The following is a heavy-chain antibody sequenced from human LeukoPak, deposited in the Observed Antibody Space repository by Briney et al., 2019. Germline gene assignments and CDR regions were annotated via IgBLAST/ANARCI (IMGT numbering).Heavy chain of an antibody. D-gene: IGHD3-22*01. J-gene: IGHJ5*02. CDR3: ARDAIVVVSEWFDP. CDR2: IYHSGST. Sequence: KPSETLSLTCTVSGYSISSGHYWGWIRQPPGKGLEWIGSIYHSGSTYYNPSLKSRVTISVDTSKNQFSLKLSSVTAADTAVYYCARDAIVVVSEWFDPWGQGTLVTVSS. V-gene: IGHV4-38-2*02. CDR1: GYSISSGHY.